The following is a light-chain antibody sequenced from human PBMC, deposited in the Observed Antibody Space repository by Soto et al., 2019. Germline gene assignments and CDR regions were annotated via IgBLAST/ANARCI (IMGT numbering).Light chain of an antibody. V-gene: IGKV1D-16*01. CDR2: AAS. CDR1: QGISSW. J-gene: IGKJ5*01. Sequence: DIQMTQSPSSVSASVGDRVTIPCRASQGISSWLAWYQKKPGKAPNLLIYAASSLQSGVPSRFSGSGSGTDFSLSINSLQPDDFATYYCQQYNTYSTFGQGTRLEIK. CDR3: QQYNTYST.